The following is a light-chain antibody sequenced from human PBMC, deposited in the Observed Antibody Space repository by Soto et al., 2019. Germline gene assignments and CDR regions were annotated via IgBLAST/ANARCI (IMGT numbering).Light chain of an antibody. V-gene: IGKV1-5*03. J-gene: IGKJ1*01. CDR3: QHWNDYSWT. CDR2: KTS. Sequence: DIHMTQSPSTPSASVGDRVTITCRASQSISIWLAWYQQKPGKAPNLLIYKTSSLETGVPSRFSDSGSGTEFTLTISSLQPDDFATYYCQHWNDYSWTFGQGTKVEVK. CDR1: QSISIW.